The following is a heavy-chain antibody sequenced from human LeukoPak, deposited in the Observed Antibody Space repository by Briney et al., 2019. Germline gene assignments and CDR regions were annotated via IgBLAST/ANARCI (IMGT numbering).Heavy chain of an antibody. J-gene: IGHJ3*02. Sequence: WASVKVSCKASGYTFTGYYIHWVRQAPGQGLEWMGIISPSGAITSYAQKFQGRVTMTSDMSTRTVYMELSSLRSEDTAVYYCARVRDGYNDAYDIWGQGTMVTVSS. D-gene: IGHD5-24*01. CDR3: ARVRDGYNDAYDI. V-gene: IGHV1-46*01. CDR2: ISPSGAIT. CDR1: GYTFTGYY.